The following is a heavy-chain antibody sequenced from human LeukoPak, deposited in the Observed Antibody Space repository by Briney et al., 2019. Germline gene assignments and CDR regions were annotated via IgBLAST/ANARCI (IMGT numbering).Heavy chain of an antibody. J-gene: IGHJ4*02. CDR3: ARGYRGYKYAYAGFDY. V-gene: IGHV4-34*01. D-gene: IGHD5-18*01. Sequence: PSETQSLPCAVYGGAVYGGSFRGYHWSWIRQPPGKGLEWIGEINHSGSTNYNPSLKSRVTISVETSKSQFSLKLSSVTAADTAMYYCARGYRGYKYAYAGFDYWGQGTLVTVSS. CDR1: GGSFRGYH. CDR2: INHSGST.